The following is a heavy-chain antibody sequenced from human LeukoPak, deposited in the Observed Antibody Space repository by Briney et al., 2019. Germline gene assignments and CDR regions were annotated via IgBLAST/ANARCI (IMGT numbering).Heavy chain of an antibody. V-gene: IGHV3-21*01. J-gene: IGHJ5*02. CDR3: AREAVTTFEWFDP. CDR1: GFTFSSYS. CDR2: ISSSSSYI. D-gene: IGHD4-17*01. Sequence: PGGSLRLSCAASGFTFSSYSMNWVRRAPGKGLEWVSSISSSSSYIYYADSVKGRFTISRDNAKNSLYLQMNSLRAEDTAVYYCAREAVTTFEWFDPWGQGTLVTVSS.